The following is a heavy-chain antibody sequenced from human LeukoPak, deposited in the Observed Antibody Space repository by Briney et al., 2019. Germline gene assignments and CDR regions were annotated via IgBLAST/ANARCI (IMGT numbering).Heavy chain of an antibody. CDR2: MNPNSGNT. CDR1: GYTFTSYD. J-gene: IGHJ6*03. V-gene: IGHV1-8*03. Sequence: ASVKVSCKASGYTFTSYDINWVRQATGQGLEWMGWMNPNSGNTGYAQKFQGRVTITADKSTSTAYMELSSLRSEDTAVYYCARRGYCSSTSCRYYYYYMDVWGKGTTVTVSS. CDR3: ARRGYCSSTSCRYYYYYMDV. D-gene: IGHD2-2*01.